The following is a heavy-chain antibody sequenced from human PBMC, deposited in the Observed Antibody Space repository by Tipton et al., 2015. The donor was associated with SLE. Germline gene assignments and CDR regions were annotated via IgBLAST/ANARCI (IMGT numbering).Heavy chain of an antibody. J-gene: IGHJ4*02. V-gene: IGHV3-7*01. D-gene: IGHD3-16*01. CDR3: AREGEGPSYFDY. Sequence: SLRLSCAASGFTFSSYWMSWVRQAPGKGLEWVANIKQDGSEKYYVDSVKGRFTISSDNAKNSLYLQMNSLRAEDTAVYYCAREGEGPSYFDYWGQGTLVTVSS. CDR2: IKQDGSEK. CDR1: GFTFSSYW.